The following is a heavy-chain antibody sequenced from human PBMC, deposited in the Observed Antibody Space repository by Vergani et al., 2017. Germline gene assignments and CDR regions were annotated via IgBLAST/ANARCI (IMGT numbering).Heavy chain of an antibody. CDR2: IYWNDDV. CDR1: GCSISSGYYW. D-gene: IGHD3-10*01. V-gene: IGHV2-5*01. Sequence: QESGPGLVKPSETLSLTCTVSGCSISSGYYWGWIRQPPGKGLEWLAIIYWNDDVRYRPSLNNRLTITKDTAKNQVVLTMTKMDPVDTGTYYCAHRQTFRVLTHNWFDSWGQGTLVTVSS. CDR3: AHRQTFRVLTHNWFDS. J-gene: IGHJ5*01.